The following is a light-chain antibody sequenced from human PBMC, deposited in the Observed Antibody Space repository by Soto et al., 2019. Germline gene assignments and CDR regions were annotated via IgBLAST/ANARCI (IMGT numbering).Light chain of an antibody. V-gene: IGKV1-5*01. J-gene: IGKJ1*01. Sequence: DIPMTQSPSTLSASVGDRVTITCRASQSISGWLAWYQQKPGKAPKVLIYDASSLEGGVPSRFSGSGSGTKFTLTISSLQPDDFASYYCQQYNSYSWTFGQGTKVEIQ. CDR1: QSISGW. CDR2: DAS. CDR3: QQYNSYSWT.